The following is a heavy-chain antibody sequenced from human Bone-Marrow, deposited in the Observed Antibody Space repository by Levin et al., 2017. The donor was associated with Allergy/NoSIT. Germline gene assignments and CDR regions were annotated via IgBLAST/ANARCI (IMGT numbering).Heavy chain of an antibody. J-gene: IGHJ5*02. D-gene: IGHD2-15*01. Sequence: GASVKVSCKASGYTFTGYYMHWVRQAPGQGLEWMGRINPNSGGTNYAQKFQGRVTMTRDTSISTAYMELSRLRSDDTAVYYCARESPVAATSAWFDPWGQGTLVTVSS. CDR1: GYTFTGYY. CDR3: ARESPVAATSAWFDP. V-gene: IGHV1-2*06. CDR2: INPNSGGT.